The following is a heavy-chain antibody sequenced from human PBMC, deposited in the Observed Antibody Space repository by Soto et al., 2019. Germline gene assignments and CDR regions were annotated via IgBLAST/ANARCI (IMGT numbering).Heavy chain of an antibody. Sequence: PSETLSLTCTVSGGSISSGGYYWSWIRQHPGKGLEWIGYIYYSGSTYYNPSLKSRVTIPVDTSKNQFSLKLSSVTAADTAVYYCARAEAYYDFWSGPPNWFDPWGQGTLVTISS. V-gene: IGHV4-31*03. CDR3: ARAEAYYDFWSGPPNWFDP. CDR2: IYYSGST. D-gene: IGHD3-3*01. J-gene: IGHJ5*02. CDR1: GGSISSGGYY.